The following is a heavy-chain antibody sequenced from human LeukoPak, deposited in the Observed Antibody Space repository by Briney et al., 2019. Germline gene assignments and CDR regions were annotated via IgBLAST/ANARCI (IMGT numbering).Heavy chain of an antibody. CDR2: IIPIFGTA. CDR3: ARWGDDFWSGYRPNYYYYGMDV. V-gene: IGHV1-69*01. D-gene: IGHD3-3*01. J-gene: IGHJ6*02. Sequence: ASVKVSCKASGGTLSSYAISWVRQAPGQGLEWMGGIIPIFGTANYAQKFQGRVTITADESTSTAYMELSSLRSEDTAVYYCARWGDDFWSGYRPNYYYYGMDVWGQGTTVTVSS. CDR1: GGTLSSYA.